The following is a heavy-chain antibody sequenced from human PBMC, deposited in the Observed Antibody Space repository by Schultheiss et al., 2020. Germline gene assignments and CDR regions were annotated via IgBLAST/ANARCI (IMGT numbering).Heavy chain of an antibody. Sequence: SETLSLTCAVYGGSFSGYYWSWIRQPPGKGLEWIGYIYYSGSTNYNPSLKSRVTISVDTSKNQFSLKLSSVTAADTAVYYCASGYDYVWGSYGYYYYGMDVWGQGTTVTVSS. J-gene: IGHJ6*02. D-gene: IGHD3-16*01. CDR3: ASGYDYVWGSYGYYYYGMDV. V-gene: IGHV4-59*08. CDR2: IYYSGST. CDR1: GGSFSGYY.